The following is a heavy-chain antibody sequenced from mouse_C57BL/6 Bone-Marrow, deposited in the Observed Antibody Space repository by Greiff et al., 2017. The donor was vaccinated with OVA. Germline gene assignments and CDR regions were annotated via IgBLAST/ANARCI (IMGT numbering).Heavy chain of an antibody. CDR3: TPHGYYRYCDV. V-gene: IGHV14-1*01. CDR1: GFNIKDYY. J-gene: IGHJ1*03. CDR2: IDPEDGDT. Sequence: VQLQQSGAELVRPGASVKLSCTASGFNIKDYYMHWVKQRPEQGLEWIGRIDPEDGDTEYATKFQGKATMTADTSSNTAYLQLSSRTSEDTAVYYCTPHGYYRYCDVWGTGTTVTVSS. D-gene: IGHD2-2*01.